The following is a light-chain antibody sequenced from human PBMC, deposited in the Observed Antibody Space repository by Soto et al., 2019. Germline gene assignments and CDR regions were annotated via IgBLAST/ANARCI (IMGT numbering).Light chain of an antibody. CDR3: QQYNSYSLT. J-gene: IGKJ4*01. CDR2: DAS. Sequence: DIQMTQSPSTLSASVGDRVTITCRASQSISSRLAWYQQKPGKAPKLLLYDASNLESGVPSRFSGSGSGTEFTLPISSLQPDDFATYYCQQYNSYSLTFGGGTKVEIK. CDR1: QSISSR. V-gene: IGKV1-5*01.